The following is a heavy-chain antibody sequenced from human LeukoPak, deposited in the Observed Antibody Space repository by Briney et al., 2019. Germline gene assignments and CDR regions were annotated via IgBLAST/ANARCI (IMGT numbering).Heavy chain of an antibody. CDR3: ARGSIAAAGLAIDY. Sequence: SVRVSCKASGGTFSSYAISWVRQAPGQGLEWMGRIIPILGIANYAQKFQGRVTITADKSTSTAYMELSSLRSEDTAVYYCARGSIAAAGLAIDYWGQGTLVTVSS. J-gene: IGHJ4*02. V-gene: IGHV1-69*04. D-gene: IGHD6-13*01. CDR1: GGTFSSYA. CDR2: IIPILGIA.